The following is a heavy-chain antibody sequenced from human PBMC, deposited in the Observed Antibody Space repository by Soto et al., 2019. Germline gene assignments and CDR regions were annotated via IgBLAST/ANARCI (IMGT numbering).Heavy chain of an antibody. CDR2: IFAMFGSP. D-gene: IGHD3-10*01. V-gene: IGHV1-69*13. J-gene: IGHJ4*02. CDR1: GDTFNIYT. CDR3: ATNGSSVVLVS. Sequence: VASVKVSCKASGDTFNIYTFNWVRQAPGQGLEWMGGIFAMFGSPHNAEKFQHRLTITADDSTTTVYMELSDLSSEDTAVYYCATNGSSVVLVSWGQGTLVTVSS.